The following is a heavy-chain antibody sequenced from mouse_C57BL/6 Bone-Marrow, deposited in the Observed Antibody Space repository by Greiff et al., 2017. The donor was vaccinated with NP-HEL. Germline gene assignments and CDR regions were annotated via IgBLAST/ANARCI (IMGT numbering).Heavy chain of an antibody. CDR2: IYPGDGDT. Sequence: VQLQQPGTELVKPGASVKLSCKASGYTFTSYWMHWVKQRPGKGLEWIGRIYPGDGDTNYNGKFKGKATLTADKSSSTAYMQLSSLTSEDSAVYFCARWAYSKRFAYWGQGTLVTVSA. CDR1: GYTFTSYW. CDR3: ARWAYSKRFAY. J-gene: IGHJ3*01. D-gene: IGHD2-5*01. V-gene: IGHV1-82*01.